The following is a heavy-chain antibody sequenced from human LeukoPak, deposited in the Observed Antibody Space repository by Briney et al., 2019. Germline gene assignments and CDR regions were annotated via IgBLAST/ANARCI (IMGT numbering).Heavy chain of an antibody. Sequence: GGSLRLSCVASGFTFSSYEMNWARQAPGKGLEWLSYITSSDSTTHYADSVKGRFTISRDDAQNSLYLQMNSLRAEDTAVYYCAREGSGYSYGPIDYWGQGTLVTVSS. D-gene: IGHD5-18*01. J-gene: IGHJ4*02. CDR3: AREGSGYSYGPIDY. CDR2: ITSSDSTT. V-gene: IGHV3-48*03. CDR1: GFTFSSYE.